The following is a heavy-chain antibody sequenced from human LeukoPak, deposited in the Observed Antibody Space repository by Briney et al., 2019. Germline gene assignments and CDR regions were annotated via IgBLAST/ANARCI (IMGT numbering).Heavy chain of an antibody. V-gene: IGHV4-39*01. CDR2: IHYSGRT. Sequence: PSETLSLTCTVSGGSISSSNYYWDWVRQPPGQGLEWIGSIHYSGRTYYNPSLRSRVTISVDTSKNQFSLKMSSVTAADTAVYYCAKTTGRGTVDPGTSGYITFWGQGTLVTVSS. CDR3: AKTTGRGTVDPGTSGYITF. D-gene: IGHD1-26*01. CDR1: GGSISSSNYY. J-gene: IGHJ4*02.